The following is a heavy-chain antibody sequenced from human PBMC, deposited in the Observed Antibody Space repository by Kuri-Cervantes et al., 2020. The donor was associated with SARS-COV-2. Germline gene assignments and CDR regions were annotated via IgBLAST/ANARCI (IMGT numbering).Heavy chain of an antibody. V-gene: IGHV4-59*01. Sequence: LNCTVTSESISLYYWTWSRPPPVNGLEWLGYLYDSGRNDYNPWRNNYSPSLKSRVTISVDTSKNQFSLRLTSLTAADTAVYYGARIALGEVSTFEYWGQGALVTVSS. CDR1: SESISLYY. D-gene: IGHD3-10*01. CDR3: ARIALGEVSTFEY. J-gene: IGHJ4*02. CDR2: LYDSGRN.